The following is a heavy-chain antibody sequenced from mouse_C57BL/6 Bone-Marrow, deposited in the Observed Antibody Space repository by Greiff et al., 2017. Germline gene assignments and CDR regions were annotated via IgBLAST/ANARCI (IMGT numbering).Heavy chain of an antibody. J-gene: IGHJ3*01. CDR3: ARGPLIYYYGSSISWLAY. CDR2: INPSSGYT. V-gene: IGHV1-4*01. D-gene: IGHD1-1*01. CDR1: GYTFTSYT. Sequence: QVQLKESGAELARPGASVKMSCKASGYTFTSYTMHWVKQRPGQGLAWIGYINPSSGYTKYNQKFKDKATLTADKSSSTAYMRVSSLTTEDSSVYYCARGPLIYYYGSSISWLAYWGQGTLVTVSA.